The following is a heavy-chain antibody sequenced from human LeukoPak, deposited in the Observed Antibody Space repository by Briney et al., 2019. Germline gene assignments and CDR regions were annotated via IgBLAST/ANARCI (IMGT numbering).Heavy chain of an antibody. CDR1: GGSISSSNYY. D-gene: IGHD3-10*01. CDR3: ARLSALLNGFDP. V-gene: IGHV4-39*01. J-gene: IGHJ5*02. CDR2: IYYSGST. Sequence: SETLSLTCTVSGGSISSSNYYWGWIRQPPGKGLEWIGNIYYSGSTYYIPSLRSRVTISVDSSNNQLSLKLSSVTAADTAVYYCARLSALLNGFDPWGQGTLVTVSS.